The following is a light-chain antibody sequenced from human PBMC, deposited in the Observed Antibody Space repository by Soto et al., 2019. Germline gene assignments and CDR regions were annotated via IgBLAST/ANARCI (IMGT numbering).Light chain of an antibody. V-gene: IGLV2-14*01. CDR1: SSDVGNYNY. CDR3: SSYTTSTTQVV. Sequence: QAVVTQPASVSGSPGQSITISCTGTSSDVGNYNYVSWYQQQPGKAPKLMIYEVINRPSGVSNRFSGSKSGNTASLTISGLQAEDEAYYYCSSYTTSTTQVVFGGGTKLTVL. CDR2: EVI. J-gene: IGLJ2*01.